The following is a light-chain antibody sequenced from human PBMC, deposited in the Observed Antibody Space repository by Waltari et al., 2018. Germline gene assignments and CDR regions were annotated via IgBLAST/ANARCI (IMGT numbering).Light chain of an antibody. CDR3: AAWDDSLNGPV. Sequence: QSVLTQPPSASGTPGQSIIIPCSGSSSNIGDNPVPWYQQVPGTAPKLLIYGTRERPSGVSNRLSGSKSGTSASLAISALQPEDEADYYCAAWDDSLNGPVFGTGTKVTVL. V-gene: IGLV1-44*01. CDR2: GTR. J-gene: IGLJ1*01. CDR1: SSNIGDNP.